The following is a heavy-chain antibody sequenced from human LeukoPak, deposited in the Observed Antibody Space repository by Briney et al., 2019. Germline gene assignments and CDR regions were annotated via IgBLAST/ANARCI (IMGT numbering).Heavy chain of an antibody. CDR1: GFTFSNYG. V-gene: IGHV3-30*18. CDR2: ISYDGSNK. D-gene: IGHD2-2*01. J-gene: IGHJ4*02. Sequence: PGGSLRLSCAASGFTFSNYGMHWVRQAPGKGLEWVAIISYDGSNKNHADSVKGRFSISRDISKNTLYLQMNSQRAEDTAVYYCAKPTPLLSAAMAGSEYWGQGTLVTVSS. CDR3: AKPTPLLSAAMAGSEY.